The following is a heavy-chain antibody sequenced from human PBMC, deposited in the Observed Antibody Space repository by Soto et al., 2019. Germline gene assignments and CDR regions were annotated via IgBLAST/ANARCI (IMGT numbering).Heavy chain of an antibody. D-gene: IGHD6-19*01. J-gene: IGHJ4*02. V-gene: IGHV3-23*01. CDR1: GFTFSSYA. CDR2: ISGSGVST. Sequence: PGGSLRLSCAASGFTFSSYAMSWVRQAPGKGLEWVSAISGSGVSTYYADSVKGRFTISRDNAKTSLYLQMDSLRNEDTAVYYCARFFGSGFDYWGQGTLVTVSS. CDR3: ARFFGSGFDY.